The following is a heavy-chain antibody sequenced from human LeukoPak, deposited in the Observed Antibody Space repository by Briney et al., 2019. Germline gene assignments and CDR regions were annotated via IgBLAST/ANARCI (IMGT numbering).Heavy chain of an antibody. CDR1: GFTFSSYA. J-gene: IGHJ4*02. V-gene: IGHV3-23*01. CDR3: ARVPKTGIAAAGTWDQPNYYFDY. D-gene: IGHD6-13*01. Sequence: GGSLRLSCAASGFTFSSYAMSWGRQAPGEGLEWVSAISGSGGSTYYADSVKGRFTISRDNSKNTLYLQMNSLRAEDTAVYYCARVPKTGIAAAGTWDQPNYYFDYWGQGTLVTVSS. CDR2: ISGSGGST.